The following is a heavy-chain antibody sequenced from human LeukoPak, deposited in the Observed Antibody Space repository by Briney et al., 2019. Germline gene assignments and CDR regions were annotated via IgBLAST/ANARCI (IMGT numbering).Heavy chain of an antibody. CDR2: IYYSGST. CDR1: GGSISSYY. CDR3: ARGETYSSGLVDY. V-gene: IGHV4-59*01. D-gene: IGHD6-19*01. J-gene: IGHJ4*02. Sequence: SETLSLTCTVSGGSISSYYWSWIRQPPGKGLEWIVYIYYSGSTNYNPSLKSRVTISVDTSKNQFSLKLSSVTAADTAVYYCARGETYSSGLVDYWGQGTLVTVSS.